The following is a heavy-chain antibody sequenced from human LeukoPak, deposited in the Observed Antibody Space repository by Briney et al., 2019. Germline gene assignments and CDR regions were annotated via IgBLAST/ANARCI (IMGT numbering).Heavy chain of an antibody. CDR2: TYQRSKWYN. V-gene: IGHV6-1*01. D-gene: IGHD6-19*01. Sequence: SQTLSLTCAISGDSVSTNSAAWNWIRQSPSRGLEWLGRTYQRSKWYNGYAVSVKSRITINPDISKNQFSLQLNSVTPEDTAVYYCARSPSPYSSGWYFDYWGQGTLVTVSS. CDR3: ARSPSPYSSGWYFDY. CDR1: GDSVSTNSAA. J-gene: IGHJ4*02.